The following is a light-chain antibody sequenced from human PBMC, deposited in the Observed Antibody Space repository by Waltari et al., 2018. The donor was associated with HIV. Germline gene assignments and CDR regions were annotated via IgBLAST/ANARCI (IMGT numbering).Light chain of an antibody. CDR3: QNYNTAPFT. J-gene: IGKJ3*01. Sequence: DIQMTQSPSSLSASVGDGVTITCRASQNLIGYLAWFQQKPGKVPRLLISAASTLESGVPSRFSAIGSGTEFTLTISSLQPEDVATYYCQNYNTAPFTFGPGTKVDVK. V-gene: IGKV1-27*01. CDR2: AAS. CDR1: QNLIGY.